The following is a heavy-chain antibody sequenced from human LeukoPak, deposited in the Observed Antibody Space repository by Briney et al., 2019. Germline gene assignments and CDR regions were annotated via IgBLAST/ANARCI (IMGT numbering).Heavy chain of an antibody. CDR1: GFTFSSYG. V-gene: IGHV3-23*01. D-gene: IGHD7-27*01. CDR2: ISDSDGST. CDR3: AKDGGLWVSAHWGDS. J-gene: IGHJ4*02. Sequence: PGGSLRLSCAASGFTFSSYGMSWVRQAPGKGLEWVSGISDSDGSTDYADSVKGRFTISRDNPKNTLYLQMNSLRAEDTAVYYCAKDGGLWVSAHWGDSWGRGTLVTVSS.